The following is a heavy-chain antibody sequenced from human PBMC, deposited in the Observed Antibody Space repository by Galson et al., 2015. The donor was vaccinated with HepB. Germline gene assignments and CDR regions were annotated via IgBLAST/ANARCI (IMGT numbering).Heavy chain of an antibody. V-gene: IGHV1-24*01. J-gene: IGHJ4*02. Sequence: SCKASGYTLTELSMHWGRQAPGPGLEWMGGVGPEDGETIYAQKFQGRVTMTEDTSTDTAYMELSSLRSEDTAVYYCATVGASYDYGDSGDRAPLGYWGQGTLVTVSS. CDR3: ATVGASYDYGDSGDRAPLGY. CDR2: VGPEDGET. CDR1: GYTLTELS. D-gene: IGHD4-17*01.